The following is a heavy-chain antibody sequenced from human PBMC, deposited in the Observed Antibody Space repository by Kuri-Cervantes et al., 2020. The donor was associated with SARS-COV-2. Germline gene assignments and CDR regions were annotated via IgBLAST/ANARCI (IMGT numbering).Heavy chain of an antibody. D-gene: IGHD6-13*01. CDR1: GYTFTGHY. CDR2: INPSGGST. CDR3: AREGIAAAGATHMDV. J-gene: IGHJ6*03. V-gene: IGHV1-46*01. Sequence: ASVTVSCKASGYTFTGHYMHWVRQAPGQGLEWMGIINPSGGSTSYAQKFQGRVTMTRDTSTSTVYMELSSLRSEDTAVYYCAREGIAAAGATHMDVWGKGTTVTVSS.